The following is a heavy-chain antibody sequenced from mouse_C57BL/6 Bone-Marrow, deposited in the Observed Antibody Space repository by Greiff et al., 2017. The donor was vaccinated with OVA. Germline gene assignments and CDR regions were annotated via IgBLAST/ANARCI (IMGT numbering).Heavy chain of an antibody. CDR2: IRNKANNHAT. CDR3: TRSFITTVVRAMDY. D-gene: IGHD1-1*01. CDR1: GFTFSDAW. V-gene: IGHV6-6*01. J-gene: IGHJ4*01. Sequence: EVQVVESGGGLVQPGGSMKLSCAASGFTFSDAWMDWVRQSPEKGLEWVAEIRNKANNHATYYAESVKGRFTISRDDSKSSVYLQMNSLRAEDTGIYYCTRSFITTVVRAMDYWGQGTSVTVSS.